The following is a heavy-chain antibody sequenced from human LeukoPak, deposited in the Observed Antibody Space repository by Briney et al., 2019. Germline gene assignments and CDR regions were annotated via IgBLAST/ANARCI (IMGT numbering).Heavy chain of an antibody. D-gene: IGHD3-22*01. J-gene: IGHJ1*01. Sequence: GGSLRLSCAASGFTFSSYWMHWVRHAPGKGLVWVSRIKSDGSTNYADSAKGRFTISRDNAKNTVSLQMNSLRAEDTGVYYCARAPSEIGGYYPEYFRHWGQGTLVTVSS. CDR3: ARAPSEIGGYYPEYFRH. V-gene: IGHV3-74*01. CDR1: GFTFSSYW. CDR2: IKSDGST.